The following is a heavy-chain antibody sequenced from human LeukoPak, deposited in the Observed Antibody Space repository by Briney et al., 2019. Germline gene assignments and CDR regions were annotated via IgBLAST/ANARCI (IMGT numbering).Heavy chain of an antibody. V-gene: IGHV3-30-3*01. Sequence: GGSLRLSCAASGFTFSDYAMHWVRQAPGKGLEWVSVIRNAIYYADSVKGRFTISRDNSKNTLYLQMNSLRAEDTAVYYCARSYSSTPQYYYYYYMDVWGEGTTVTVSS. CDR2: IRNAI. CDR1: GFTFSDYA. J-gene: IGHJ6*03. D-gene: IGHD6-13*01. CDR3: ARSYSSTPQYYYYYYMDV.